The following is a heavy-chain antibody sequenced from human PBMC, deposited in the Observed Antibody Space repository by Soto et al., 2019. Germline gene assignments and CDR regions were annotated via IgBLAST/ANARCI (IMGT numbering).Heavy chain of an antibody. CDR3: AREYSVFAGSYGYRGPFDY. CDR2: ISYDGSNK. Sequence: VQLVESGGGVVQPGRSLRLSCAASGFTFSSYAMHWVRQAPGKGLEWVAVISYDGSNKYYADSVKGRFTISRDNSKNTLYLQMNSLRAEDTAVYYCAREYSVFAGSYGYRGPFDYWGQGTLVTVSS. D-gene: IGHD5-18*01. CDR1: GFTFSSYA. J-gene: IGHJ4*02. V-gene: IGHV3-30-3*01.